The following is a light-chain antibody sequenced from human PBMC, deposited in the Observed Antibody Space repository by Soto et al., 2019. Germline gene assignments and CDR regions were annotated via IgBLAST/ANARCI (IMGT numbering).Light chain of an antibody. CDR1: QSISSY. J-gene: IGKJ5*01. CDR2: AAS. CDR3: QQTYSTFP. V-gene: IGKV1-39*01. Sequence: DIKMTQSPSSLSASVGDRVTITCRASQSISSYLNWYQQKPGKAPKLLIYAASSLQSGVPSRFSGSGSGTDFTLTISSLQPEDFATYYCQQTYSTFPSGQRARLAIK.